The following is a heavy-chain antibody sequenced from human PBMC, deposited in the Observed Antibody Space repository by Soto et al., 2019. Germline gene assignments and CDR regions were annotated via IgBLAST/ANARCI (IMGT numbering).Heavy chain of an antibody. CDR1: GFTFSSHD. CDR2: IESDGDA. CDR3: VRDMQLWRLDS. J-gene: IGHJ4*02. V-gene: IGHV3-13*01. D-gene: IGHD2-21*01. Sequence: GGSLRLSCTASGFTFSSHDMHWIRQVTGKGLEWVSGIESDGDAKYLASVKGRFSISRENAKNSLHLQMNSLRAEDTAVYYCVRDMQLWRLDSWGQGTLVTVSS.